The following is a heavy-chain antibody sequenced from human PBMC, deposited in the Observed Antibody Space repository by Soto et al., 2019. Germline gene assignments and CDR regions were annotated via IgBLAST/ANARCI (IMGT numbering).Heavy chain of an antibody. CDR2: ISYDGSNK. J-gene: IGHJ6*02. CDR1: GFTFSSYA. Sequence: QVQLVESGGGVVQPGRSLRLSCAASGFTFSSYAMHWVRQAPGKGLEWVAVISYDGSNKYYADSVKGRFTISRDNSKNTLYLQMNSLRAEDTAVYYCASGPTDYYYYGMDVWGQGTTVTVSS. V-gene: IGHV3-30-3*01. CDR3: ASGPTDYYYYGMDV.